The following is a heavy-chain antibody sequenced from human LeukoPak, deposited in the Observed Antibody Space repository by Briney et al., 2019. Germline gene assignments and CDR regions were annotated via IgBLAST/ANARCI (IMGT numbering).Heavy chain of an antibody. CDR3: ATSIYGGNSLDY. V-gene: IGHV3-33*01. J-gene: IGHJ4*02. D-gene: IGHD4-23*01. Sequence: AGGSLRLSCAASGFTFSSYGMHWVRQAPGKGLEWVAVIWYDGSNKYYADSVKGRFTISRDNSKNTLYLQMNSLRAEDTAVYYCATSIYGGNSLDYWGQGTLVTVSS. CDR2: IWYDGSNK. CDR1: GFTFSSYG.